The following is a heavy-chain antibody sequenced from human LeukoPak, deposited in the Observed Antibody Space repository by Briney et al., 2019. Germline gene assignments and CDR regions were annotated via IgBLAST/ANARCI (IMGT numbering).Heavy chain of an antibody. V-gene: IGHV4-59*01. CDR2: IYYSGGT. CDR3: ASGYYFPEY. Sequence: SETLSLTCTVSGGSMSSDYWGWIRQTPGSGLEWIGYIYYSGGTYYNPSLKSRVSISIDTSKNQFSLKLDSVTSADTAVYYCASGYYFPEYWGQGALVTVSS. J-gene: IGHJ4*02. CDR1: GGSMSSDY. D-gene: IGHD2/OR15-2a*01.